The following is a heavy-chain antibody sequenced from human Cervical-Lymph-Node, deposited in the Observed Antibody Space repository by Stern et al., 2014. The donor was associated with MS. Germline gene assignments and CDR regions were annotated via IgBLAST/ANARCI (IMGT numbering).Heavy chain of an antibody. J-gene: IGHJ4*02. V-gene: IGHV3-33*01. CDR1: GFTFSNYG. D-gene: IGHD1-7*01. Sequence: MQLVESGGGVVQPGRSLRLSCAASGFTFSNYGMHWVRQAPGKGLEWLAVIWYDGNKKYYVDSVKGRFTTSRDNSKNTLFLQMSSLTAEDTALYYCARGNWNYEGMGYWGQGTLVTVSS. CDR2: IWYDGNKK. CDR3: ARGNWNYEGMGY.